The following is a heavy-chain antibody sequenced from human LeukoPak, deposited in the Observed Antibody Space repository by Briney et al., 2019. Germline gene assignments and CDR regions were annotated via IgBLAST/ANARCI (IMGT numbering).Heavy chain of an antibody. D-gene: IGHD3-10*01. J-gene: IGHJ4*02. CDR1: GYTFTSYG. Sequence: ASVKVSCKASGYTFTSYGISWVRQAPGQGLEWMGWISAYNGNTNYAQKLQGRVTMTTDTSTSTAYMELRSLRSDDTAVYYCAREEVITMVRGTSYYFDYWGQGTLVTVSS. V-gene: IGHV1-18*01. CDR3: AREEVITMVRGTSYYFDY. CDR2: ISAYNGNT.